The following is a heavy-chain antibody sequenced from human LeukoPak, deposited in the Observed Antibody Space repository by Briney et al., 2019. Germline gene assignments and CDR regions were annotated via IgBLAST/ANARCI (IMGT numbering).Heavy chain of an antibody. V-gene: IGHV3-30*18. CDR2: ISYDGSNK. CDR1: GFTFSSYG. J-gene: IGHJ4*02. CDR3: AKDARYCSSTSCYWYFDY. Sequence: GGSLRLSCAASGFTFSSYGMHWVRQAPGKGLEWVAVISYDGSNKYYADSVKGRFTISRDNSKNTLYLQMNSLRAEDTAVYYCAKDARYCSSTSCYWYFDYWGQRTLVTVSS. D-gene: IGHD2-2*01.